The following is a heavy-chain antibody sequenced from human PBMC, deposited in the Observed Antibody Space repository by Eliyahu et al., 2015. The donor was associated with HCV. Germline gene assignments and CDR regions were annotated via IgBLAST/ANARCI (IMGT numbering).Heavy chain of an antibody. D-gene: IGHD3-22*01. CDR1: GIIFTKVW. CDR2: IKGKADGGTT. J-gene: IGHJ4*02. V-gene: IGHV3-15*05. Sequence: EVQVVESGGGLVKPGESLRLSCAASGIIFTKVWMSWVRQAPGKGLEWVGRIKGKADGGTTHYAAPLKGRFTISRDDSQNTVYLHMNNLKTEDTAVYYCTIEFTVIVVPDDYWGQGTQVTVSS. CDR3: TIEFTVIVVPDDY.